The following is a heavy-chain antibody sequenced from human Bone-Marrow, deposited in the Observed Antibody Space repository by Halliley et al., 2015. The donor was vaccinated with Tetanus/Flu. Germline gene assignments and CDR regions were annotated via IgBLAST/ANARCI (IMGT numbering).Heavy chain of an antibody. CDR2: ISHTGNTI. J-gene: IGHJ4*02. D-gene: IGHD1-26*01. CDR3: TGGWTVAGY. Sequence: CAASGFTSSSYEMNWFRQAPGKGLEWVSYISHTGNTIYYADSVKGRFTISRDNAKNSLYLQMNSLRGEDTAVYYCTGGWTVAGYWGQGTLVTVSS. V-gene: IGHV3-48*03. CDR1: GFTSSSYE.